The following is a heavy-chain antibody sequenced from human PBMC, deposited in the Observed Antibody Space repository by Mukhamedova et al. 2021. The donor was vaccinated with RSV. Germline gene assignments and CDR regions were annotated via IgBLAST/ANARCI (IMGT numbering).Heavy chain of an antibody. CDR2: ISAYNGNT. D-gene: IGHD1-26*01. J-gene: IGHJ4*02. CDR1: G. Sequence: GISWVRQAPGQGLEWMGWISAYNGNTNYAQKLQGRVTMTTDTSTSTAYMELRSLRSDDTAVYYCARVYYGLYYFDYWGQGTLVTVS. V-gene: IGHV1-18*01. CDR3: ARVYYGLYYFDY.